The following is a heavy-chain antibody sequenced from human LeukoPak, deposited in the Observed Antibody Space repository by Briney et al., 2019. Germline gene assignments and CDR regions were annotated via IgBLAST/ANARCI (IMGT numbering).Heavy chain of an antibody. CDR2: IKKGGSEE. D-gene: IGHD3-10*01. CDR1: GFTLNSYL. V-gene: IGHV3-7*01. CDR3: ARDKGNYNYYYSYYVDV. Sequence: GGSLRLSCAASGFTLNSYLMSWVRQAPGRGLEWVANIKKGGSEENYLDSVKGRFTVSRDNAKNSLYLQMNSLRGEDTAVYYCARDKGNYNYYYSYYVDVWGKGTTVIVS. J-gene: IGHJ6*03.